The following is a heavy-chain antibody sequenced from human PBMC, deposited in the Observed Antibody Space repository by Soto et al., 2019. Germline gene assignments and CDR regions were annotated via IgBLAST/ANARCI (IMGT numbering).Heavy chain of an antibody. V-gene: IGHV3-23*01. CDR3: AKGPDGSGYYHNWFDS. D-gene: IGHD3-22*01. J-gene: IGHJ5*01. CDR1: GFSFSDYA. Sequence: EVHLLVSGGALVQPGGSLTLSCAASGFSFSDYAMSWVRQAPGKGLEWVSSISRTGDSAYYADSVKGRFAISRDRSKNRLSLQMNILRVEDTAVYYCAKGPDGSGYYHNWFDSWGQGTLITVSS. CDR2: ISRTGDSA.